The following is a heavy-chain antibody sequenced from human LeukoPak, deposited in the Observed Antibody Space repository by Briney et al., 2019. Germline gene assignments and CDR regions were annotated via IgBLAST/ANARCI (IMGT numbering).Heavy chain of an antibody. V-gene: IGHV3-72*01. D-gene: IGHD5-18*01. CDR1: GFTFSDHY. CDR3: ARGWGYSYGLLFDY. J-gene: IGHJ4*02. Sequence: GGSLRLSCAASGFTFSDHYMDWVRQAPRKGLEWVGRTRNKANSYTTEYAASVKGRFTISRDDSKNSLCLQMNSLKTEDTAVYYCARGWGYSYGLLFDYWGQGTLVTVPS. CDR2: TRNKANSYTT.